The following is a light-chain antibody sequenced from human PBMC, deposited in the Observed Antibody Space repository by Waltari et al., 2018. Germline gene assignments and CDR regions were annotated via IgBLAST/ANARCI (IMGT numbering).Light chain of an antibody. CDR2: EVS. Sequence: QSALTQPASVSGSPGQSITISCTGTSSDVGSYDLVSWYQQHPGRAPKLVIFEVSKRPSGVSNRFSGSKSGNTASLTISGLQAEDEADYYCCSYGGSRSVFGSVTKVTVL. V-gene: IGLV2-23*02. J-gene: IGLJ1*01. CDR3: CSYGGSRSV. CDR1: SSDVGSYDL.